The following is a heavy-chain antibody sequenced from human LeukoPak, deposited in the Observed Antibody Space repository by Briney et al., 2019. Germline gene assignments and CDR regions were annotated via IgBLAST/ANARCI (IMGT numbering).Heavy chain of an antibody. CDR3: ALHCSSTSCYNGFDP. CDR1: GGTFSSYA. J-gene: IGHJ5*02. V-gene: IGHV1-69*13. D-gene: IGHD2-2*01. Sequence: ASVKVSCKASGGTFSSYAISWVRQAPGQGLEWMGGIIPIFGTANYAQKFQGRVTITADESTSTAYMELSSLRSEDTAVYYCALHCSSTSCYNGFDPWGQGTLVTVSS. CDR2: IIPIFGTA.